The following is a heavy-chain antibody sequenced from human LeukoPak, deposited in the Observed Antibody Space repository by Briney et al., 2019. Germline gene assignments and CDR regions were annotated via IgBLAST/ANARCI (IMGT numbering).Heavy chain of an antibody. CDR3: ARVLYSSSASGNNYYYMDV. CDR2: IYYSGTT. J-gene: IGHJ6*03. D-gene: IGHD6-6*01. V-gene: IGHV4-39*07. CDR1: GGSISSSSYY. Sequence: SETLSLTCTVSGGSISSSSYYWGWIRQPPGKGLDWIASIYYSGTTYYNPSLMSRGTISVDTSKNQFSLKLSSVTAADTAVYYCARVLYSSSASGNNYYYMDVWGKGTTVTVSS.